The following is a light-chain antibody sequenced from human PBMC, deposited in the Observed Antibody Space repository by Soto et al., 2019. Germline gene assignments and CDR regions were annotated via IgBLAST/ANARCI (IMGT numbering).Light chain of an antibody. Sequence: SYERTQPPSVSVSPGHTATISCSRDKLGEKYACWYQQKPGQSPVLVIYQDRKRPSGIPERFSGSNSGNTATMIISGTQLVDEADYYCQAWDTTAYVFGTGTKVTVL. CDR1: KLGEKY. V-gene: IGLV3-1*01. CDR3: QAWDTTAYV. J-gene: IGLJ1*01. CDR2: QDR.